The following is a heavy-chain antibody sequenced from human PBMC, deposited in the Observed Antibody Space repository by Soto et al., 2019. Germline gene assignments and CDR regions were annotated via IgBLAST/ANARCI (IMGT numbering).Heavy chain of an antibody. V-gene: IGHV1-8*01. CDR3: ARVANWNDIRFVY. Sequence: QVQLVQSGAEVKKPGASVKVSCKASGYTFTSYDINWVRQATGQGLEWMGWMNPNSGNTGYAQKCQGRVTMTRNTSISTAYMELRSLRSEDTAVYYCARVANWNDIRFVYWGQGTLVTVSS. D-gene: IGHD1-20*01. CDR1: GYTFTSYD. CDR2: MNPNSGNT. J-gene: IGHJ4*02.